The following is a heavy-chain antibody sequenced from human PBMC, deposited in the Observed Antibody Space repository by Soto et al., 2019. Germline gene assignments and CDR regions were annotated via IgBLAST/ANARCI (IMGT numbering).Heavy chain of an antibody. CDR2: IYSSGST. CDR3: ARDRTGNYFYSRGRDV. D-gene: IGHD3-10*01. J-gene: IGHJ6*02. V-gene: IGHV4-4*07. CDR1: GVSISSYY. Sequence: SETLSLTCTVSGVSISSYYWSWIRQPAGKGLEWIGHIYSSGSTNYNPSLKSRVTMSVDTSKNQFSLKLSSVTAADTAVYYCARDRTGNYFYSRGRDVWGQGTTVTAS.